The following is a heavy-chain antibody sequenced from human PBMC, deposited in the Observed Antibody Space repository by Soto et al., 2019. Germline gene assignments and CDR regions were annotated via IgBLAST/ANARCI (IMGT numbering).Heavy chain of an antibody. CDR1: GFTFSSYA. D-gene: IGHD3-10*01. CDR3: ARMIYSGSSAEDYYYGMDV. V-gene: IGHV3-23*01. Sequence: PGGSLRLSCAASGFTFSSYAMSWVRQAPGKGLEWVSAISGSGGSTYYADSVKGRFTISRDNSKNTLYLQMNSLRAEDTAVYYCARMIYSGSSAEDYYYGMDVWGQGTTVTVSS. CDR2: ISGSGGST. J-gene: IGHJ6*02.